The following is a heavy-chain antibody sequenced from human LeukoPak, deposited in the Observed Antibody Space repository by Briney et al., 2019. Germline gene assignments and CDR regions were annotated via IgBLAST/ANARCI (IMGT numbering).Heavy chain of an antibody. Sequence: GGSLRLSCAASGFTFSSYAMHWVRQAPGKGLEWVAVISYDGSNKYYADSVKGRFTISRDNSKNTLYLQMNSLRAEDTAVYYCARDSTRVTITMIVVVISTPDYWGQGTLVTVSS. J-gene: IGHJ4*02. CDR2: ISYDGSNK. CDR3: ARDSTRVTITMIVVVISTPDY. V-gene: IGHV3-30-3*01. D-gene: IGHD3-22*01. CDR1: GFTFSSYA.